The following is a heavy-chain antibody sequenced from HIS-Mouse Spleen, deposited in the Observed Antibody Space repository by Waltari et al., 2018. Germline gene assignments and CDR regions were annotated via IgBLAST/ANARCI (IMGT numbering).Heavy chain of an antibody. CDR2: IYYSGST. CDR3: ARDKFAYSSSYFDY. Sequence: QLQLQESGPGLVKPSETLSLTCTVSGGSISSSSYYWGWIRQPPGKGLEWIGSIYYSGSTYYNPSLKSRVTISVDTSKNQFSLKLSSVTAADTAVYYCARDKFAYSSSYFDYWGQGTLVTVSS. J-gene: IGHJ4*02. CDR1: GGSISSSSYY. V-gene: IGHV4-39*07. D-gene: IGHD6-6*01.